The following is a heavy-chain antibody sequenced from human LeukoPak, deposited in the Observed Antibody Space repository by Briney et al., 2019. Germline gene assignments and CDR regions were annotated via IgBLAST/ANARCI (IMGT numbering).Heavy chain of an antibody. CDR3: ARVGMWGYSNTIDY. V-gene: IGHV1-18*01. J-gene: IGHJ4*02. D-gene: IGHD4-11*01. CDR1: GYMFTKYG. Sequence: ASVKVSCKASGYMFTKYGINWVRQAPGQGLEWMGWISGYNGNTNYEPKLQGRVTMTTDTSTNTAYMELRSLRSDDTAVYSCARVGMWGYSNTIDYWGQGTLVTVSS. CDR2: ISGYNGNT.